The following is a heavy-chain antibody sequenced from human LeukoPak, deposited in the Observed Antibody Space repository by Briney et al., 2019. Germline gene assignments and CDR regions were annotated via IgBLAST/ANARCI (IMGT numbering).Heavy chain of an antibody. D-gene: IGHD5-12*01. J-gene: IGHJ4*02. CDR3: ARDLARGYSGYDSHY. CDR1: GFTVSSNY. CDR2: IYSGGST. Sequence: GGSQRLSCAASGFTVSSNYMSWVRQAPGKGLEWVSVIYSGGSTYYADSVKGRFTISRDNSKNTLYLQMNSLRAEDTAVYYCARDLARGYSGYDSHYWGQGTLVTVSS. V-gene: IGHV3-53*01.